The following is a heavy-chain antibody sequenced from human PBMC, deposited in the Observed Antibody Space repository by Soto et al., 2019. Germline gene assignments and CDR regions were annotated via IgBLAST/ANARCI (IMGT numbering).Heavy chain of an antibody. CDR2: INAGDGST. CDR3: ARDNPSSRPSYFEY. CDR1: GYTFTSYS. V-gene: IGHV1-3*01. J-gene: IGHJ4*02. D-gene: IGHD6-19*01. Sequence: XSAKVYCTCSGYTFTSYSRNWVRQAPGQSLEWMGWINAGDGSTKYSPKFQARVTITRDTSASTVYLELTRLTSEDGAVYFCARDNPSSRPSYFEYWGQGTQVT.